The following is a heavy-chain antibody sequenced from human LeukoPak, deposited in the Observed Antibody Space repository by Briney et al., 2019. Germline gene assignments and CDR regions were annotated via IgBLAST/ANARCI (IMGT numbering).Heavy chain of an antibody. CDR3: ARDRDYYDSSGYYPGNWFDL. J-gene: IGHJ5*02. Sequence: SVKVSCKASGGTFSSYAISWVRQAPGQGLEWMGRIIPIFGIANYAQKFQGRVTITADKSTSTAYMELSSLRSEDTAVYYCARDRDYYDSSGYYPGNWFDLWGQGTLVTVSS. V-gene: IGHV1-69*04. CDR1: GGTFSSYA. CDR2: IIPIFGIA. D-gene: IGHD3-22*01.